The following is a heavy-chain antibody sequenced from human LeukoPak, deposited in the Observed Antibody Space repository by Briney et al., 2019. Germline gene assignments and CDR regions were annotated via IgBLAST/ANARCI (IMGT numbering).Heavy chain of an antibody. J-gene: IGHJ4*02. D-gene: IGHD1-26*01. CDR3: VKSAGRNGGN. Sequence: GGSLRLSCAASGFTFTDWYMSWIRQAPGEGLQWLSYISSSSSDTSYADSARGRFTISRDNAKKSVYLQMNSLRAEDTAIYYCVKSAGRNGGNWGQGTLVTVYS. CDR2: ISSSSSDT. V-gene: IGHV3-11*06. CDR1: GFTFTDWY.